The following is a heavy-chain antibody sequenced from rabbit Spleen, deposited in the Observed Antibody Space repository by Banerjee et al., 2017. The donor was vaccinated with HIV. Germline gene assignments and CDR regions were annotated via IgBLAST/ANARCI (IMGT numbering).Heavy chain of an antibody. Sequence: LVEYGGDVVQPGASLTLTCTASGFSFSSSDYMCWVRQAPGKGLEWIACIDTSDGNTYYANWVNGRFAISKTSSTTVTLQMTSLTAADTATYFCARDFDFWGQGTLVTVS. CDR3: ARDFDF. V-gene: IGHV1S40*01. J-gene: IGHJ4*01. CDR2: IDTSDGNT. CDR1: GFSFSSSDY.